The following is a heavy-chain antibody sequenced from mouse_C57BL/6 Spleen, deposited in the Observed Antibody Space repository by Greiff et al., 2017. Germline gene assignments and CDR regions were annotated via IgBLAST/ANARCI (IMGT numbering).Heavy chain of an antibody. J-gene: IGHJ2*01. CDR3: ARSSYSRVYFDY. D-gene: IGHD2-12*01. Sequence: EVKVVESGGGLVQPGGSLSLSCAASGFTFTDYYMSWVRQPPGKALEWLGFIRNKANGYTTEYSASVKGRFTISRDNSQSILYLQMNALRAEDSATYYCARSSYSRVYFDYWGQGTTLTVSS. V-gene: IGHV7-3*01. CDR2: IRNKANGYTT. CDR1: GFTFTDYY.